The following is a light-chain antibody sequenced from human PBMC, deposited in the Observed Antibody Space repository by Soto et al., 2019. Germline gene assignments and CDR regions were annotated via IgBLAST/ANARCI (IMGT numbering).Light chain of an antibody. CDR2: GAS. CDR1: QSVSSTY. Sequence: TQSPSSLSASVGDRATLSCRASQSVSSTYLAWYQQKPGQAPRLLIYGASSRATGIPDRFSGSGSGTDFTLTISRLEPEDFAVYYCQQFDSSPRTFGQGTKVEIK. V-gene: IGKV3-20*01. CDR3: QQFDSSPRT. J-gene: IGKJ1*01.